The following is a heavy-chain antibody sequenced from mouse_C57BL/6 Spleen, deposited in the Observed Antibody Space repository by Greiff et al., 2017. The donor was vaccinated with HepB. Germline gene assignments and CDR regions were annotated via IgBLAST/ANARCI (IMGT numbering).Heavy chain of an antibody. CDR2: ISSGSSTI. V-gene: IGHV5-17*01. J-gene: IGHJ1*03. CDR3: ARRLNYYGSSYWYFDV. CDR1: GFTFSDYG. Sequence: EVKLMESGGGLVKPGGSLKLSCAASGFTFSDYGMHWVRQAPEKGLEWVAYISSGSSTIYYADTVKGRFTISRDNAKNTLFLQMTSLRSEDTAMYYCARRLNYYGSSYWYFDVWGTGTTVTVSS. D-gene: IGHD1-1*01.